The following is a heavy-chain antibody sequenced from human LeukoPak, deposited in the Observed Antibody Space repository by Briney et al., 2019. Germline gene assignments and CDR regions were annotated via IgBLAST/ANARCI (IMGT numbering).Heavy chain of an antibody. J-gene: IGHJ4*02. Sequence: GGALRLSCAASGFTFSNYWMHWVRLAPGTGLVWVSRINSDGSSTTYADSVKGRFTISRDNAKNTLYLQMNSLRAEDTAVYYCARDSSYCSSTSCYNYFDYWGQGNLVTVSS. CDR3: ARDSSYCSSTSCYNYFDY. CDR1: GFTFSNYW. CDR2: INSDGSST. V-gene: IGHV3-74*01. D-gene: IGHD2-2*02.